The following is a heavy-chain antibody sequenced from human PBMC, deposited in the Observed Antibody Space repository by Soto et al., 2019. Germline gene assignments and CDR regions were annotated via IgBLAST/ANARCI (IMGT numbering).Heavy chain of an antibody. Sequence: QVQLQQWGAGLLKPSETLSLTCDVYGGSFRGYYWSWIRQPPGKGLEWIGEISHSGTTTYNSSLKSRLTISVDTSKNQFALNLSSVTAADTAVYYCARGRDYGDATWGYWGQGTLVSVSS. CDR1: GGSFRGYY. CDR2: ISHSGTT. J-gene: IGHJ4*02. D-gene: IGHD4-17*01. CDR3: ARGRDYGDATWGY. V-gene: IGHV4-34*01.